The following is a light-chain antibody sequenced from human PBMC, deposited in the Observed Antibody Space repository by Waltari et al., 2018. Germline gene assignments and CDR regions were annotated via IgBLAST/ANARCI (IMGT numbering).Light chain of an antibody. CDR3: QQYNTYSS. V-gene: IGKV1-5*03. J-gene: IGKJ2*01. CDR2: KAS. CDR1: QSISNW. Sequence: DIQMTQSPSSLSASVGDRVTITCRASQSISNWLAWYQQKPGKDPILLIYKASILKSGVPSRFSGNGSGTQFTLTISSLQPGDFATYYCQQYNTYSSFGQGTKLEIK.